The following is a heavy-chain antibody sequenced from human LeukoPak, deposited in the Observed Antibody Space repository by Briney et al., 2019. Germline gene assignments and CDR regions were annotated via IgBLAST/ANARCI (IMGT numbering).Heavy chain of an antibody. CDR3: ARHLRSSGWVKDY. CDR1: GGSISSSSYY. Sequence: PSETLSLTCTVSGGSISSSSYYWGWIRQPPGKGLEWTGSIYYSGSTYYNPSLKSRVTISVDTSKNQFSLKLSSVTAADTAVYYCARHLRSSGWVKDYWGQGTLVTVSS. D-gene: IGHD6-19*01. J-gene: IGHJ4*02. V-gene: IGHV4-39*01. CDR2: IYYSGST.